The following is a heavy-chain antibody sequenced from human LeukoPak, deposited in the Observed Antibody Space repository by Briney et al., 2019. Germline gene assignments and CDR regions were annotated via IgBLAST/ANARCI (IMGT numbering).Heavy chain of an antibody. CDR2: IKQDGSEK. CDR3: AKGTTPRTMVTCCAFDI. CDR1: GFTFSSYW. D-gene: IGHD5-18*01. V-gene: IGHV3-7*03. Sequence: GGSLRLSCAASGFTFSSYWMSWVRQAPGKGLEWVANIKQDGSEKYYVDSVKGRFTISRDNAKNSLYLQMNSLGDEDTALYYCAKGTTPRTMVTCCAFDIWGQGTMVTVSS. J-gene: IGHJ3*02.